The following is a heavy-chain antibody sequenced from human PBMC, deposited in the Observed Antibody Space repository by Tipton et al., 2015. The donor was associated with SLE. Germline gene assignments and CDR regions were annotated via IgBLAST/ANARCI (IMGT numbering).Heavy chain of an antibody. CDR3: ARYSMVRGVMVYYYMDV. V-gene: IGHV3-66*01. J-gene: IGHJ6*03. CDR1: GFTVSSNY. D-gene: IGHD3-10*01. Sequence: SLRLSCAASGFTVSSNYMSWVRQAPGKGLEWVSVIYSGGSTYYADSVKGRFTISRDNSKNTLYLQMNSLRAEDTAVYYCARYSMVRGVMVYYYMDVWGKGTTVTVSS. CDR2: IYSGGST.